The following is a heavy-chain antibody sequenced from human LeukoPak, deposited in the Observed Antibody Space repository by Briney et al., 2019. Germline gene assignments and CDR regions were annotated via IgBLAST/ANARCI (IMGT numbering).Heavy chain of an antibody. Sequence: SVKVSCKASGGTFSSYAISWVRQAPGQGLEWVGGIIPIFGTANYAQKFQGRVSITADESTSTAYMELSSLRSGDTAVYYCATAPFSGSYYGAFDIWGQGTMVTVSS. CDR1: GGTFSSYA. J-gene: IGHJ3*02. CDR3: ATAPFSGSYYGAFDI. V-gene: IGHV1-69*13. CDR2: IIPIFGTA. D-gene: IGHD1-26*01.